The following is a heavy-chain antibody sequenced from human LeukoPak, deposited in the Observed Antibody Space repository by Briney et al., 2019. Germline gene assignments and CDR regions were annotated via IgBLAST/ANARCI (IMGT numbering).Heavy chain of an antibody. Sequence: PSETLSLTCTVSGGSISSGDYYWSWIRQPPGKGLEWIGYIYYSGSTYYNPSLKSRVTISVDTSKNQFSLKLSSVTAADTAVYYCARRSSIAARGGFDYWGQGTLVTVSS. CDR1: GGSISSGDYY. CDR3: ARRSSIAARGGFDY. CDR2: IYYSGST. J-gene: IGHJ4*02. V-gene: IGHV4-30-4*01. D-gene: IGHD6-13*01.